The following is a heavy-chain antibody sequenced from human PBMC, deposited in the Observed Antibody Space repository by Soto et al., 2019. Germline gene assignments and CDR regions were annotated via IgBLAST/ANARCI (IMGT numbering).Heavy chain of an antibody. Sequence: GGSLRLSCAASGFTFSSYWMHWVRQAPGKGLVWVSRINSDGSSTSYADSVKGRFTISRDNAKNTLYLQMNSLRSEDTAVYYCARGPYSGSYYGYYYGMDVWGQGTTVTVSS. CDR2: INSDGSST. J-gene: IGHJ6*02. CDR1: GFTFSSYW. D-gene: IGHD1-26*01. V-gene: IGHV3-74*01. CDR3: ARGPYSGSYYGYYYGMDV.